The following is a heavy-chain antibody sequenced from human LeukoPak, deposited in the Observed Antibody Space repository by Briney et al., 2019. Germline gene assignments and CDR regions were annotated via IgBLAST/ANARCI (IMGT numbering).Heavy chain of an antibody. V-gene: IGHV4-34*01. J-gene: IGHJ6*04. CDR2: INHSAST. CDR1: GGSFSGYY. CDR3: ARHHIVVVPAGGLAV. D-gene: IGHD2-2*01. Sequence: SETLSLTCAVYGGSFSGYYWSWVRQPPGKGLEWIGEINHSASTNYNPSLKSRVTISVDTSKNQFSLKLSSVTAADTAVYYCARHHIVVVPAGGLAVWGKGTTVTVSS.